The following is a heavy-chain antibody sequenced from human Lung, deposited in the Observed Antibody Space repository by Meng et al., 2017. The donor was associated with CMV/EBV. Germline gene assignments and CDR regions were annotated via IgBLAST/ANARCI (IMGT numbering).Heavy chain of an antibody. CDR1: GHTFTSQE. J-gene: IGHJ4*02. CDR2: MITDSGVP. D-gene: IGHD1-1*01. CDR3: ARWNGRDRNFDY. V-gene: IGHV7-4-1*02. Sequence: QFEVVASDADVKEPGAPETVSSKTSGHTFTSQEINWARQLPGKGLEWMRWMITDSGVPTYGQAFTGRFVFSLDTSVSRTYPQLSSLKAEDTAVYFCARWNGRDRNFDYWGQGTLVTVSS.